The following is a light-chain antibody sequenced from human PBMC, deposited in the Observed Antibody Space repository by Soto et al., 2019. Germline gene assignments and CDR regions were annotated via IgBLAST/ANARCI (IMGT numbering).Light chain of an antibody. Sequence: EIVLTQSPATLSVSPGERATLSCRTSQSVSSNLAWYQQKPGQAPRLLIYGVYTRATGIPGRFSGSGSGTEFTLTISSLQSEDFAVYYCQQYNNWPGTFGQGTKVDIK. V-gene: IGKV3-15*01. J-gene: IGKJ1*01. CDR3: QQYNNWPGT. CDR2: GVY. CDR1: QSVSSN.